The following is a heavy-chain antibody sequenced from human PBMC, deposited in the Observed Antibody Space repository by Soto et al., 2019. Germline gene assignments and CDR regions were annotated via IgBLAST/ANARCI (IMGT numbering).Heavy chain of an antibody. D-gene: IGHD6-19*01. V-gene: IGHV2-26*01. CDR3: ARILFGRSVAGGYFYMDV. J-gene: IGHJ6*03. CDR2: IFSNDEK. CDR1: GFSLSNGKVG. Sequence: KESGPVLVNPTETLTLTCTVSGFSLSNGKVGVSWIRQPPGKALEWLAHIFSNDEKSYRTSLKSRLTISEDTSKSQVVLTMTNVDPVDTATYYCARILFGRSVAGGYFYMDVWGKGTTVTVSS.